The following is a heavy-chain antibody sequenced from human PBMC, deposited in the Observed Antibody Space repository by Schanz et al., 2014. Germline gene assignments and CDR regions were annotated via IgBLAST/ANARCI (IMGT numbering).Heavy chain of an antibody. Sequence: EGQLAESGGGLVQPGGSLRLSCAVSGFTVSSNHMSWVRQAPGKGLEWVSTISASGGSTYYADSVKGRFTISRDNSKNILYLQMNSLRAEDTAVYYCAKDLLYGAPMPLNHLDYWGQGTLVTVSS. CDR3: AKDLLYGAPMPLNHLDY. CDR1: GFTVSSNH. CDR2: ISASGGST. D-gene: IGHD2-2*01. V-gene: IGHV3-23*04. J-gene: IGHJ4*02.